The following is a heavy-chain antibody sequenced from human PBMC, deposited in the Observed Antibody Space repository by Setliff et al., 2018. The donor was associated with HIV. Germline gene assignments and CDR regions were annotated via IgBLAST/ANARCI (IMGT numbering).Heavy chain of an antibody. D-gene: IGHD3-9*01. V-gene: IGHV1-2*02. CDR1: GYTFTGYY. J-gene: IGHJ4*02. CDR3: ASPRLDWSFSHFDY. CDR2: INPDSGGT. Sequence: ASVKVSCKASGYTFTGYYMHWVRQAPGQGLEWMGWINPDSGGTNLAQKFLGRVTLTRDTSISTAYMELSRLRSDDTAVYYCASPRLDWSFSHFDYWGQGTPVTVSS.